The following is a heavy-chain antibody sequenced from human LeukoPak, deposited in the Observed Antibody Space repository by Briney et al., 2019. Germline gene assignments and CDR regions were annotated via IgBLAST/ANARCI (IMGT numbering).Heavy chain of an antibody. CDR1: GFTVSSNY. Sequence: GGSLRLSCAASGFTVSSNYMSWVRQAPGKGLEWVSVIYSGGSTYYADSVKGRFTISRDNSKNTLYLQMNSLRAEDTAVYYCARDRAGQYYFDYWGQGTLVTVSS. D-gene: IGHD4/OR15-4a*01. CDR3: ARDRAGQYYFDY. V-gene: IGHV3-53*01. J-gene: IGHJ4*02. CDR2: IYSGGST.